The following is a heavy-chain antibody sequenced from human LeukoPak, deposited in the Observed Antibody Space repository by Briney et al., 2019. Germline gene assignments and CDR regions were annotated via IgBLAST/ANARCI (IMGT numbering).Heavy chain of an antibody. D-gene: IGHD6-13*01. J-gene: IGHJ4*02. V-gene: IGHV4-4*07. Sequence: PSETLSLTCTVSGGSITSYYSSWIRPPAGGGLGWVGRIYTSGSTTYNPPLKSRVTMSVDTSKNQFSLKLSCVTAADTAVYYCARVSNEQQLIDYWGQGTLVTASS. CDR3: ARVSNEQQLIDY. CDR2: IYTSGST. CDR1: GGSITSYY.